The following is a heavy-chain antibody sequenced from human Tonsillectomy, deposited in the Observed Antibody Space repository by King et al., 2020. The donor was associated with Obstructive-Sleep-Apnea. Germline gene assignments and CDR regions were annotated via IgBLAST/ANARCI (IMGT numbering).Heavy chain of an antibody. D-gene: IGHD6-6*01. CDR3: AKERGGYGSSSVYYYYYYGMDV. Sequence: EVQLVESGGVVVQPGGSLRLSCAASGCTFDDYAMHWVRQSPGRGLEWVSLISGDGGSTYYADSVKGRFTISRDNSKNPLYLQMNSLRAEDTALYYCAKERGGYGSSSVYYYYYYGMDVWGQGTTVTVSS. V-gene: IGHV3-43D*03. CDR1: GCTFDDYA. CDR2: ISGDGGST. J-gene: IGHJ6*02.